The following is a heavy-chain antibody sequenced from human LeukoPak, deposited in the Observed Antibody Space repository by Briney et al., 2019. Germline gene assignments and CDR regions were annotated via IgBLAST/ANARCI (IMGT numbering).Heavy chain of an antibody. V-gene: IGHV3-30*04. J-gene: IGHJ4*02. Sequence: GGSLRLSCAASGFTFSSYALHWVRQAPGKGLEWVAVLSFDGTITYYADSVKGRFTISRDNSKNTLYLQLNSLRAEDTAVYYCARDSTYYHDSGSSGPHYFDYWGQGTLVTVSS. D-gene: IGHD3-10*01. CDR1: GFTFSSYA. CDR3: ARDSTYYHDSGSSGPHYFDY. CDR2: LSFDGTIT.